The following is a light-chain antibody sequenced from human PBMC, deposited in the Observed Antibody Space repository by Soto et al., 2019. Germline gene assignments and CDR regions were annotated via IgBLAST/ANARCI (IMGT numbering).Light chain of an antibody. CDR2: KAS. V-gene: IGKV1-5*03. CDR1: QSISSW. Sequence: DIPMTQSPSTLSASVGDRVTITCRASQSISSWLAWYQQKPGKDPKLLIYKASSLESGVPSRFTGGGSGTEFTLTISSLQPDDFATYYCQQYNSYPRTFGQGTKVEIK. J-gene: IGKJ1*01. CDR3: QQYNSYPRT.